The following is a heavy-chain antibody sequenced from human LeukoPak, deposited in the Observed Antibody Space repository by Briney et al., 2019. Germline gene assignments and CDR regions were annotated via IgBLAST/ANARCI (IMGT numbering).Heavy chain of an antibody. CDR2: IYHSGST. V-gene: IGHV4-38-2*02. Sequence: SETLSLTCAVSGYSISSGYYWGWIRQPPGKGLEWIGSIYHSGSTYYNPSLKSRVTISVDTSKNQFSLKLSSATAADTAVYYCARDEAVAVDYWGQGTLVTVSS. J-gene: IGHJ4*02. D-gene: IGHD6-19*01. CDR3: ARDEAVAVDY. CDR1: GYSISSGYY.